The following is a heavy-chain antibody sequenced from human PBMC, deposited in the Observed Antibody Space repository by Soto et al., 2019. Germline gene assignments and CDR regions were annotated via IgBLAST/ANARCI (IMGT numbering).Heavy chain of an antibody. Sequence: PGGSLRLSCAASGFTFRNYGMNWVRQAPGKGLEWVSYIGLGSSTKYYADSVEGRFTISRDNAKNSLYLQMNSLRAEDTAVYYCARDFVVGGPTINYYYGMDVWGQGTTVTVSS. V-gene: IGHV3-48*01. CDR1: GFTFRNYG. CDR2: IGLGSSTK. D-gene: IGHD1-26*01. J-gene: IGHJ6*02. CDR3: ARDFVVGGPTINYYYGMDV.